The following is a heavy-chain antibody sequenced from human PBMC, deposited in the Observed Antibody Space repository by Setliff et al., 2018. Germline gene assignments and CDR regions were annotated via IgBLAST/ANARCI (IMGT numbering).Heavy chain of an antibody. CDR3: AREGRSSTRGWYMDA. Sequence: SETLSLTCTVSNFSLTSGFFWAWVRQPPGKGLEWIATVYHRGSTDYKPSLKSRATREGDTSKNQFSLKLTSMTAADTAVYFSAREGRSSTRGWYMDAWGKGTSVTVSS. D-gene: IGHD2-2*01. CDR1: NFSLTSGFF. J-gene: IGHJ6*03. CDR2: VYHRGST. V-gene: IGHV4-38-2*02.